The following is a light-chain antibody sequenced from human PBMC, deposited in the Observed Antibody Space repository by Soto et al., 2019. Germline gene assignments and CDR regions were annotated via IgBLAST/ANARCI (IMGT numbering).Light chain of an antibody. CDR3: QQYDTSPPT. Sequence: EIVLTQSPGTLSLSPGERATLSCTASQSVSSSYLAWYQQKPGQSPRLLIFGASSRATGTPDRFSGSGSGTDFTLNISRLEPEDFAVYYCQQYDTSPPTFGQGTTVEIK. CDR2: GAS. CDR1: QSVSSSY. J-gene: IGKJ1*01. V-gene: IGKV3-20*01.